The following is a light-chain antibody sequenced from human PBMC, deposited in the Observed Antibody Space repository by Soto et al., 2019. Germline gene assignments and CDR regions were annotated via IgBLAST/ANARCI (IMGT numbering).Light chain of an antibody. CDR2: EDS. J-gene: IGLJ2*01. CDR3: QSYDSNDNVV. CDR1: SGSIASYY. Sequence: NFMLTQPHSVSESPGKTVTISCTRSSGSIASYYVKWYQQRPDSAPTTVIYEDSQRPSGVPDRFSDSIDSPSNSASLSISTLKHEDEADYFCQSYDSNDNVVFGGGTKLTVL. V-gene: IGLV6-57*04.